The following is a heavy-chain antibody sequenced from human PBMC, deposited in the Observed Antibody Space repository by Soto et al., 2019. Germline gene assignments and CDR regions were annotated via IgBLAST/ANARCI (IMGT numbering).Heavy chain of an antibody. CDR3: ARLYDYVWGSYRMGAFDI. V-gene: IGHV4-59*01. Sequence: PLETLSLTCTVSGGSISIYYWSWIRHPPGKGLEWIGYIYYSGSTNYNPSLKSRVTISVDTSKNQFSLKLSSVTAADTAVYYCARLYDYVWGSYRMGAFDIWGQGTMVTVSS. D-gene: IGHD3-16*02. CDR1: GGSISIYY. J-gene: IGHJ3*02. CDR2: IYYSGST.